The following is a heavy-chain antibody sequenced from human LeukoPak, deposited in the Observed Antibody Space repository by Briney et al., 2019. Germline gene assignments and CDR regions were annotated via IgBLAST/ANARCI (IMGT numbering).Heavy chain of an antibody. D-gene: IGHD5-18*01. CDR2: ISYDGSTT. J-gene: IGHJ6*03. CDR1: GGSISSSS. V-gene: IGHV3-30*18. CDR3: AKDQGQLWLYYMDV. Sequence: LSLTCTVSGGSISSSSYYWGWIRQAPGKGLEWVAVISYDGSTTYYSDSVKGRFTISRDNSKNTLYLQMNSLRAEDTAVYYCAKDQGQLWLYYMDVWGKGTTVTISS.